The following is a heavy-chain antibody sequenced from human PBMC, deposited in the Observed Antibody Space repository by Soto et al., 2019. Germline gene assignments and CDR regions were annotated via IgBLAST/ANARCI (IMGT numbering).Heavy chain of an antibody. Sequence: SETLSLTCTVSGGSISTYYWSWIRQPPGKGLEWIGYIYYSGSTSYNPSLKSRVTISVDTSKNQFSLKLSSVTAADTAVYYCARGGVWIQLWSWDYWGQGTLVTVSS. D-gene: IGHD5-18*01. CDR1: GGSISTYY. V-gene: IGHV4-59*12. CDR2: IYYSGST. CDR3: ARGGVWIQLWSWDY. J-gene: IGHJ4*02.